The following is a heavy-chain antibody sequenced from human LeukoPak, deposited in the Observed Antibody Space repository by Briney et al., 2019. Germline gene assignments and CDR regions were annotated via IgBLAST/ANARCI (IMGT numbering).Heavy chain of an antibody. CDR2: ISGSGGST. Sequence: GGSLRLSCAASGFTFSDYYMSWVRQAPGKGLEWVSAISGSGGSTYYADSVKGRFTISRDNSKNTLYLQMNSLRAEDTAVYYCAKDQNYYDSSGYLNWGQGTLVTVSS. D-gene: IGHD3-22*01. V-gene: IGHV3-23*01. CDR3: AKDQNYYDSSGYLN. CDR1: GFTFSDYY. J-gene: IGHJ4*02.